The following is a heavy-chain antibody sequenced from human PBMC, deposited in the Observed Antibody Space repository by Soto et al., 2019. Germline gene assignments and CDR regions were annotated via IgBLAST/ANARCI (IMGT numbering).Heavy chain of an antibody. J-gene: IGHJ3*02. CDR2: ISSSGSTI. CDR3: ARENVVVVAAYGAFDI. V-gene: IGHV3-11*01. CDR1: GFTFSDYY. Sequence: PGGSLRLSCAASGFTFSDYYMSWIRQAPGKGLEWVSYISSSGSTIYYADSAKGRFTISRDNAKNSLYLQMNSLRAEDTAVYYCARENVVVVAAYGAFDIWGQGTMVTVSS. D-gene: IGHD2-15*01.